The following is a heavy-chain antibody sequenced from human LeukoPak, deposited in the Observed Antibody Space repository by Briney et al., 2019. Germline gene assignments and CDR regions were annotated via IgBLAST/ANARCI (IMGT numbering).Heavy chain of an antibody. CDR3: ARVGDWNDLVY. Sequence: KPSETLSLTCTVSGGSISPYYWSWIRQTPGKGLEWIGYILYSGTTTNYNPSFKSRVTISVDTSKNQFSLKLSSVTAADTAVYYCARVGDWNDLVYWGQGTLVTVSS. J-gene: IGHJ4*02. CDR2: ILYSGTTT. V-gene: IGHV4-59*01. CDR1: GGSISPYY. D-gene: IGHD1-1*01.